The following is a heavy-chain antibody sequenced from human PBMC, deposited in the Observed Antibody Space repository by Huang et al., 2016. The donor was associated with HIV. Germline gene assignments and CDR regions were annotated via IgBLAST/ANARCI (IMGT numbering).Heavy chain of an antibody. CDR3: ARARGFLYDSTGYYSRYYFDS. D-gene: IGHD3-22*01. CDR1: GFNFNNYD. CDR2: INPKSGNT. Sequence: QVQLVQSGAEVKKPGASVKVSCKASGFNFNNYDFNWVRQASGQGLDCMGWINPKSGNTGYAQKFQGRVTITSNTSITTAYRELRSLRSEDTAVYYCARARGFLYDSTGYYSRYYFDSWGQGTLVTISS. J-gene: IGHJ4*02. V-gene: IGHV1-8*03.